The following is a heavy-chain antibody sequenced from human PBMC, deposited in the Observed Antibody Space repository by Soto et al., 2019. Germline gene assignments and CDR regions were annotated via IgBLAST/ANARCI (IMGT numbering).Heavy chain of an antibody. CDR3: ASILYGGNACDY. D-gene: IGHD2-15*01. CDR2: VYYSGSS. J-gene: IGHJ4*02. Sequence: QVQLQESGPGLVKPSETLSLTCTVSGGPISSYHWSWIRQPPGKGLEWIAYVYYSGSSNYNPSLKSRLTVSVDTSKNQLSLRLSSVTAADTAVYYCASILYGGNACDYWGQGTLVTVSS. V-gene: IGHV4-59*01. CDR1: GGPISSYH.